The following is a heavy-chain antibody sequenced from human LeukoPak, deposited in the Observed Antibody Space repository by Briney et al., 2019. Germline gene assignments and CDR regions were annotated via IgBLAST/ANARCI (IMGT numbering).Heavy chain of an antibody. Sequence: GGSLRLSCAASGFTFSSYAMHWVRQAPGKGLEYVSAISSNGGSTYYANSVKGRFTISRDNSKNTLYLQMNSLRAEDTAVYYCAKGGEYDSDYFDYWGQGTLVTVSS. V-gene: IGHV3-64*01. CDR3: AKGGEYDSDYFDY. J-gene: IGHJ4*02. CDR1: GFTFSSYA. D-gene: IGHD3-22*01. CDR2: ISSNGGST.